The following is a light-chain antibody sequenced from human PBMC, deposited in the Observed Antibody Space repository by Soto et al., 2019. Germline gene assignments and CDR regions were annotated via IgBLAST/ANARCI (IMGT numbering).Light chain of an antibody. CDR2: DDS. V-gene: IGLV3-21*02. CDR3: QVWDSSSDHPAHVV. J-gene: IGLJ2*01. CDR1: NIGSKS. Sequence: SYELTQPPSVSVAPGQTARITCGGNNIGSKSVHWYQQKPGQAPVLVVYDDSDRTSRIPERFSGSNSGNTATLTISRVEAGDEADYYCQVWDSSSDHPAHVVFGGGTKLTVL.